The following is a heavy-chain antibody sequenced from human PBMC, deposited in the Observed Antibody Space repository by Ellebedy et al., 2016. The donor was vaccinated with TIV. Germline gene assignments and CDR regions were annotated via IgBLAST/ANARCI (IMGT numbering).Heavy chain of an antibody. D-gene: IGHD5-18*01. J-gene: IGHJ4*02. CDR3: ARHSYVSRLAQYYFDY. CDR2: IIPIFDTT. V-gene: IGHV1-69*13. Sequence: AASVKVSCKASGSTFSNYAISWVRQAPGQGLEWMGGIIPIFDTTNYAQKFQGRLTITADESTSTAYMELSSLRSEDTAVYFCARHSYVSRLAQYYFDYWGQGTLATVSS. CDR1: GSTFSNYA.